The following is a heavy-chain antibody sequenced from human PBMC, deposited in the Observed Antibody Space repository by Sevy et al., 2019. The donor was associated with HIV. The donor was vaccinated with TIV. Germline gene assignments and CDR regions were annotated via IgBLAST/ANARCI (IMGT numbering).Heavy chain of an antibody. CDR2: ISGSGGST. CDR3: AKPLHCSGGSCFDY. J-gene: IGHJ4*02. D-gene: IGHD2-15*01. Sequence: GGSLRLSCAASGFTFSSYAMSWVRQAPGKGLEWVSAISGSGGSTYYADSVKGRFTISRDNSKNTLYLQMNGLRAEDTAVYYCAKPLHCSGGSCFDYWGQGTLVTVSS. V-gene: IGHV3-23*01. CDR1: GFTFSSYA.